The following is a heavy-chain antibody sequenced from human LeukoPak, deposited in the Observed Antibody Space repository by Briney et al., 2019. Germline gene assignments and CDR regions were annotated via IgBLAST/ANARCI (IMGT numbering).Heavy chain of an antibody. J-gene: IGHJ4*02. D-gene: IGHD4-11*01. V-gene: IGHV3-23*01. Sequence: GWSLRLSCAASGFTFSSYAMSWVRQAPGKGVEWVSAISGSGGSTYYADSVKGRFTISRDNSKNTLYLQMTSLRAEDTAVYYCAKAGGETTVTTKYAYDYWGQGTLVTVSS. CDR1: GFTFSSYA. CDR3: AKAGGETTVTTKYAYDY. CDR2: ISGSGGST.